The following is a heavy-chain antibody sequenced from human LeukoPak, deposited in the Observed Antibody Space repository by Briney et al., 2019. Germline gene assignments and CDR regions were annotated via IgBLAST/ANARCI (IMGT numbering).Heavy chain of an antibody. Sequence: PSETLSLTCTVSGDSIRSSSYYWGWIRQPPGKGLEWIGSAWHSGNTYYNPSLKSRVTLSVDTSKNQFSLKLSSVTAADTAVYYCARDARAIGGSSWYPNWFDPWGQGTLVTVSS. V-gene: IGHV4-39*07. CDR1: GDSIRSSSYY. CDR3: ARDARAIGGSSWYPNWFDP. D-gene: IGHD6-13*01. CDR2: AWHSGNT. J-gene: IGHJ5*02.